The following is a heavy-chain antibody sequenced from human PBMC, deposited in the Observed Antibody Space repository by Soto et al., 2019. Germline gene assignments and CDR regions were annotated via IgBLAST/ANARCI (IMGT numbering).Heavy chain of an antibody. V-gene: IGHV3-49*04. CDR2: IRSKAYGGTT. Sequence: GGSLRLSCTASGFTFGDYAMRWVRQAPGKGLEWVGFIRSKAYGGTTEYAASVKGRFTISRDDSKSIAYLQMNSLKTEDTAVYYCTRGYYDSSGFDYWGQGTLVTVSS. J-gene: IGHJ4*02. CDR3: TRGYYDSSGFDY. CDR1: GFTFGDYA. D-gene: IGHD3-22*01.